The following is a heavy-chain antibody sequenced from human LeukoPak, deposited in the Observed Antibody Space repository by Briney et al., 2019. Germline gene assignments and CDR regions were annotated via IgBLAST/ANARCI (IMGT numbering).Heavy chain of an antibody. Sequence: ASVKVSCKASGGTFSSYAIGWVRQAPGQGLEWMGGIIPIFGTANYAQKFQGRVTITTDESTSTAYMELSSLRSEDTAVYYCARGLLTTYYYDSSGYYPFDYWGQGTLVTVSS. CDR1: GGTFSSYA. V-gene: IGHV1-69*05. J-gene: IGHJ4*02. CDR2: IIPIFGTA. D-gene: IGHD3-22*01. CDR3: ARGLLTTYYYDSSGYYPFDY.